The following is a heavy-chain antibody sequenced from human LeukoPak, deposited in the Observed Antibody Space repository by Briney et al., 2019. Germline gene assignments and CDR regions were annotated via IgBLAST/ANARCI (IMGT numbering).Heavy chain of an antibody. CDR1: GFTFSSYS. CDR2: ISSSSSTI. J-gene: IGHJ6*03. V-gene: IGHV3-48*04. CDR3: AGELYSYYMDV. Sequence: PGGSLRLSCAASGFTFSSYSMKWVRQAPGKGLEWVSYISSSSSTIYYADSVKGRFTISRDNAKNSLYLQMSSLRAEDTAVYCCAGELYSYYMDVWGKGTTVTVSS.